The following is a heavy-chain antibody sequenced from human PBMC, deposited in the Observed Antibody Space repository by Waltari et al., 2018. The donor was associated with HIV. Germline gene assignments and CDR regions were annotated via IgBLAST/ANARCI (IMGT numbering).Heavy chain of an antibody. CDR3: AREDRQDYYFDY. Sequence: QVQLQESGPGLVKPSQTLSLTCTVSGGSISSGSYYWSWIRQPAGKGLEWIGRIYTSGSTNYNPPLKSRVTISVGTSKNQFSLKLSSVTAADTAVYYCAREDRQDYYFDYWGQGTLVTVSS. CDR2: IYTSGST. J-gene: IGHJ4*02. CDR1: GGSISSGSYY. V-gene: IGHV4-61*02.